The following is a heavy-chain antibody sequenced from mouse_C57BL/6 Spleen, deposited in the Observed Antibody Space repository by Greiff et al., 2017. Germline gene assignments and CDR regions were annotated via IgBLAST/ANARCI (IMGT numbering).Heavy chain of an antibody. J-gene: IGHJ4*01. Sequence: QVQLQQPGAELVKPGASVKLSCKASGYTFTSYWMQWVKKRPGQGLEWIGEIEPSDSYTNYNKKFKGKATLTVEPSSSTAYMQLSSPTSEDAAVSYCARRTTVVNAMDYWGQGTSVTVFS. CDR3: ARRTTVVNAMDY. CDR2: IEPSDSYT. CDR1: GYTFTSYW. V-gene: IGHV1-50*01. D-gene: IGHD1-1*01.